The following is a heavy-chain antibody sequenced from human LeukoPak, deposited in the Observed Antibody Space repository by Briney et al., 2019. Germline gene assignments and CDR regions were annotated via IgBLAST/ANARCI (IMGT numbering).Heavy chain of an antibody. CDR1: GGSFSGYY. CDR3: ATRSSIAYYFDC. V-gene: IGHV4-34*01. J-gene: IGHJ4*02. D-gene: IGHD6-6*01. CDR2: INLGGST. Sequence: SETLSLTCAVYGGSFSGYYWSWIRQPPGKGLEWIGEINLGGSTNYNPSLKTRVTISVDTSKNHFSLKLSSVTAADTAVYYCATRSSIAYYFDCWGQGTLVTVSS.